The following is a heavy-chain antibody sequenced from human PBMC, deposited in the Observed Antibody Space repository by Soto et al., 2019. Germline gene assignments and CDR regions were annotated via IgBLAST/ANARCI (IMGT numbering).Heavy chain of an antibody. V-gene: IGHV3-9*01. Sequence: EVQLVESGGGLVQPGRSLRLSCAASGFTFDDYAMHWVRQAPGKGLEWVSGINWNSGSIGYADSVKGRFTISRDNAKNSLYLQMNSLRAEDTALYYCAKGDTRDYDFWSGYYYYGMDVWGQGTTVTVSS. J-gene: IGHJ6*02. D-gene: IGHD3-3*01. CDR2: INWNSGSI. CDR3: AKGDTRDYDFWSGYYYYGMDV. CDR1: GFTFDDYA.